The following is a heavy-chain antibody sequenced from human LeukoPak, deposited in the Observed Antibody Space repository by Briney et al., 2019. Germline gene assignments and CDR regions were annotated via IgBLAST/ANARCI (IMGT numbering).Heavy chain of an antibody. Sequence: SGGSLRLSCAASGFTFSSYAMSWVRQAPGKGLEWVSAISGSGGSTYYADSVKGGFTISRDNSKNTLYLQMNSLRAEDTAVYYCARVGIDHYDSSGPPALLYYFDYWGQGTLVTVSS. V-gene: IGHV3-23*01. CDR3: ARVGIDHYDSSGPPALLYYFDY. CDR1: GFTFSSYA. CDR2: ISGSGGST. D-gene: IGHD3-22*01. J-gene: IGHJ4*02.